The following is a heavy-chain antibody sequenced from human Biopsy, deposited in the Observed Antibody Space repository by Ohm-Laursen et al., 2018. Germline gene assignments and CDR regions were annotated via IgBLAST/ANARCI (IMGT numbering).Heavy chain of an antibody. V-gene: IGHV4-59*01. Sequence: SETLSLTCTVSGGSISSDYWSWIRQTPGKGLEWIGYIYYSGSTNYNPSLKSRVTISVDTSKNQFSLRLNSVTAADTAVYYCARATNSTGWSYYYFYGMDVWGQGTTVTVS. CDR2: IYYSGST. CDR3: ARATNSTGWSYYYFYGMDV. J-gene: IGHJ6*02. CDR1: GGSISSDY. D-gene: IGHD6-19*01.